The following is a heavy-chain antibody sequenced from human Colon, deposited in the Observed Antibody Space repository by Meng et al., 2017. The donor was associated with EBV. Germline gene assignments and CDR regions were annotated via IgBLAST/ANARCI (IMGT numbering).Heavy chain of an antibody. J-gene: IGHJ4*02. CDR3: ARGKGGNSPY. CDR1: GGSSSGSY. Sequence: QVQLQQCGAGLSKPSAXLSLTCAVYGGSSSGSYWSWIRQSPGKGLEWIGGFNHTGGINYNAALKSRVTISVDTSKNQFSLRLSSLTAADTAIYYCARGKGGNSPYWGQGTLVTVSS. V-gene: IGHV4-34*01. CDR2: FNHTGGI. D-gene: IGHD4-23*01.